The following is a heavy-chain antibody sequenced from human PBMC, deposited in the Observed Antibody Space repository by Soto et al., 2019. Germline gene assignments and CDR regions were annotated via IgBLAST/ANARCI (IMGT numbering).Heavy chain of an antibody. D-gene: IGHD1-1*01. J-gene: IGHJ6*02. Sequence: GDSLKISCKCSEYSFTSYSIRWVLQMPGKSLEGMGVRYPYDSDTRYNPSFQFQGTITIDKAISTASLQWSSPTATDTTMYYCARSLQLERLDYYYYGMDVWGQGTTVTVSS. V-gene: IGHV5-51*01. CDR1: EYSFTSYS. CDR2: RYPYDSDT. CDR3: ARSLQLERLDYYYYGMDV.